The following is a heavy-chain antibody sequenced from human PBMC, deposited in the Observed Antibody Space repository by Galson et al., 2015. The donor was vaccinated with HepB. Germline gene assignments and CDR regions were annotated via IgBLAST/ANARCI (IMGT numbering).Heavy chain of an antibody. CDR2: ISPYEGVT. D-gene: IGHD1-26*01. Sequence: SVKVSCKASGYTFTNYGLNWVRQAPGQRLEWMGWISPYEGVTKYAQNVQGRVTMTADTSTTTAYLELGSLRSDDTAVYYCARRSMGGFAVDWGQGTLVTVSS. CDR3: ARRSMGGFAVD. CDR1: GYTFTNYG. V-gene: IGHV1-18*01. J-gene: IGHJ4*02.